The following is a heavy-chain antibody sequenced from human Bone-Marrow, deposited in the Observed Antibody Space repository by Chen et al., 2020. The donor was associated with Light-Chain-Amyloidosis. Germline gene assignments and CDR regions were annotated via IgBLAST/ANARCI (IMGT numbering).Heavy chain of an antibody. CDR1: GFTFGDYA. D-gene: IGHD3-10*01. V-gene: IGHV3-9*01. J-gene: IGHJ6*02. CDR3: AKDKGGSMGFGMDV. Sequence: EVQLVESGGGLVQPGRSLRLSCTASGFTFGDYAMSWVRQAPGKGLEWVSGISWNSGVKGYVDSVRGRFTISRDGVKNSLYLQMNSLRPEDTALYYCAKDKGGSMGFGMDVWGQGTTVIVSS. CDR2: ISWNSGVK.